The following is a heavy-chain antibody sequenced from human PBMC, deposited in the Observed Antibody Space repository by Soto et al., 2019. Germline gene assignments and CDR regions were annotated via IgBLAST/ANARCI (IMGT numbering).Heavy chain of an antibody. J-gene: IGHJ5*02. CDR3: AHRRSIAAAGTRPNWFDP. CDR1: GFSLSTSGVG. V-gene: IGHV2-5*02. CDR2: IYWDDDK. Sequence: AGPTLVNPTQTLALTCTVSGFSLSTSGVGVGWIRQPPGKALEWLALIYWDDDKPYSPSLKSRLTITKDNSKTQVVLTMTNMDPVDTATYSCAHRRSIAAAGTRPNWFDPWGQGTLVTVSS. D-gene: IGHD6-13*01.